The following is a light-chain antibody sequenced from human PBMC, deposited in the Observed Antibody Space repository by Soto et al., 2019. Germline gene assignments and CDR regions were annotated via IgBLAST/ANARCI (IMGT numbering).Light chain of an antibody. J-gene: IGLJ1*01. CDR1: SSDVGGYNY. CDR2: DVS. Sequence: QSALTQPASVSGSPGQSITISCTGTSSDVGGYNYVSWYQHHPGKAPKLMIYDVSNRPSGVSDRFSGSKSAHTASLTISGLQPEDEADYYCSSYTTSNTRQIVFGTGTKLTV. V-gene: IGLV2-14*03. CDR3: SSYTTSNTRQIV.